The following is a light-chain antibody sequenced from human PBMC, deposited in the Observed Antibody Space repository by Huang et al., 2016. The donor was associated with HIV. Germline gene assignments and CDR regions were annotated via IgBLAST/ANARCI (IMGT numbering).Light chain of an antibody. CDR1: QSISSSY. CDR2: GAS. V-gene: IGKV3-20*01. Sequence: EIVLTQSPGTLSLSPGERATLSCRASQSISSSYLAWYQQRPGQAPRLLIYGASSRATGIPDRFRGSGSGTDVTLTISRLEPEDFAVYYCQQYGNSPPDTFGQGTKLEMK. CDR3: QQYGNSPPDT. J-gene: IGKJ2*01.